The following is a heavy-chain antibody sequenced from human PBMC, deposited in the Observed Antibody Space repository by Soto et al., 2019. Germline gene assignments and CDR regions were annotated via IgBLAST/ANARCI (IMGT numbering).Heavy chain of an antibody. V-gene: IGHV3-23*01. CDR3: AKDSSGELRGPAYYFDY. Sequence: GGSLRLSCAASGFTFSSYAMSWVRQAPGKGLEWVSAISGSGGSTYYADSVKGRFTISRDNSKNTLYLQMNSLRPEDTAVYYCAKDSSGELRGPAYYFDYWGQGTLVTVSS. CDR1: GFTFSSYA. D-gene: IGHD1-26*01. CDR2: ISGSGGST. J-gene: IGHJ4*02.